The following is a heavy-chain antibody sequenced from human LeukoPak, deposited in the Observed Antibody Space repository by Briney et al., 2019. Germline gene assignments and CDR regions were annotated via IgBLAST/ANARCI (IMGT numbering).Heavy chain of an antibody. CDR3: ARAYSSGWYFDY. CDR2: INPSGGST. CDR1: GYTFTSYG. Sequence: ASVKVSCKASGYTFTSYGISWVRQAPGQGLEWMGIINPSGGSTSYAQKFQGRVTMTRDTSTSTVYMELSSLRPEDTAVYYCARAYSSGWYFDYWGQGTLVTVSS. D-gene: IGHD6-19*01. V-gene: IGHV1-46*01. J-gene: IGHJ4*02.